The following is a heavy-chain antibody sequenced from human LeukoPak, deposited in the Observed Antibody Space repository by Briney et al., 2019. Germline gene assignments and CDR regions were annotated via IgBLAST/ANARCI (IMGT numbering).Heavy chain of an antibody. V-gene: IGHV3-21*01. CDR2: ISSSSSYI. D-gene: IGHD3-22*01. CDR3: AREGHYYDSSGPYDD. Sequence: GGSLRLSCAASGFTFSSYSMNWVRQAPGKGLEWVSSISSSSSYIYYADSVNGRFTISRDNAKNSLYLQMNSLRAEDTAVYYCAREGHYYDSSGPYDDWGQGTLVTVSS. J-gene: IGHJ4*02. CDR1: GFTFSSYS.